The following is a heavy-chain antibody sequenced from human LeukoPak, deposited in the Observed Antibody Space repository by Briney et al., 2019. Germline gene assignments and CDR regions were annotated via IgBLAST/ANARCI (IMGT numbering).Heavy chain of an antibody. D-gene: IGHD6-6*01. Sequence: GGSLRLSCAASGFTFSSYAMGWVRQAPGKGLERVSGISGSGGSTFYADSVKGRFTISRDNSKNTVSLQMNSLRAEDTAVYYCASSIAALMGGNDAFDVWGEGTMVTVSS. V-gene: IGHV3-23*01. CDR1: GFTFSSYA. J-gene: IGHJ3*01. CDR3: ASSIAALMGGNDAFDV. CDR2: ISGSGGST.